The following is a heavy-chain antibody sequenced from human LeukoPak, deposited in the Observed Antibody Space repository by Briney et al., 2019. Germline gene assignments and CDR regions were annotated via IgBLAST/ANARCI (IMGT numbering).Heavy chain of an antibody. D-gene: IGHD3-22*01. CDR1: GFTVSSNY. Sequence: GGSLRLSCAASGFTVSSNYMSWVRQAPGKGLEWVSVIYSGGSTYYADSVKGRFTISRLNSKNTLYLQMNSLRAEDTAVYYCARGQSGYSDAFDIWGQGTMVTVSS. CDR2: IYSGGST. J-gene: IGHJ3*02. CDR3: ARGQSGYSDAFDI. V-gene: IGHV3-53*04.